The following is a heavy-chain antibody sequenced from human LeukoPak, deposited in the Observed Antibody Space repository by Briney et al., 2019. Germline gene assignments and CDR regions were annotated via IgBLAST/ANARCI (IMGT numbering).Heavy chain of an antibody. CDR1: GYTFSDSY. J-gene: IGHJ6*03. D-gene: IGHD2-8*01. CDR3: ARSARHCNNGVCFTDYYIDL. Sequence: ASVKVSCKASGYTFSDSYIHWVRQAPGQGLEWMGRINPNSGDPDYPQKFQGRVTMTRDTSISTAYMEMSSLTSDDTAVYYCARSARHCNNGVCFTDYYIDLWGKGTTVIVSS. V-gene: IGHV1-2*06. CDR2: INPNSGDP.